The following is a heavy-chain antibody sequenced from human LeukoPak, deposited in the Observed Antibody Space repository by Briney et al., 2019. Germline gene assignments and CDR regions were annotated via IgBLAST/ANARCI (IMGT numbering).Heavy chain of an antibody. Sequence: SETLSLTCTVSGGSISSSSYYWGWIRQPPGKGVEWIGSISQSGSTYYNPSLKSRVTISVDTSKNQFSLKLNSVTAADTAVYFCARHSSMTTVTIRPWGQGTLVTVSS. D-gene: IGHD4-11*01. CDR3: ARHSSMTTVTIRP. CDR1: GGSISSSSYY. V-gene: IGHV4-39*01. J-gene: IGHJ5*02. CDR2: ISQSGST.